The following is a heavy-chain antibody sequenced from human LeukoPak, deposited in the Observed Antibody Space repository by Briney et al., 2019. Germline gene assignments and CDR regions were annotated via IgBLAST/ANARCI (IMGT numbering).Heavy chain of an antibody. CDR3: ARGPFESSYYYYYYMDV. CDR2: IYHSGGT. J-gene: IGHJ6*03. D-gene: IGHD2/OR15-2a*01. Sequence: SETLSLTCTVSGYSISSGYYWGWIRQPPGKGLEWIGSIYHSGGTYYNPSLKSRVTISVDTSKNQFSLKLSSVTAADTAVYYCARGPFESSYYYYYYMDVWGKGTTVTVSS. CDR1: GYSISSGYY. V-gene: IGHV4-38-2*02.